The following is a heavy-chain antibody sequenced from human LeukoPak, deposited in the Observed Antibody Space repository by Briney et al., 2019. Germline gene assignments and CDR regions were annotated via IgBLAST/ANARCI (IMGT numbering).Heavy chain of an antibody. Sequence: ASVKVSCKASGYTFTGYYIHWVRQAPGPGLEWMGWINPNSGGTNYAQNFQGRVTMTRDTSISTAYMELSSLTSDDTAVYYCASSHCISTSCYPDYWGQGTLVTVSS. CDR1: GYTFTGYY. J-gene: IGHJ4*02. CDR2: INPNSGGT. CDR3: ASSHCISTSCYPDY. D-gene: IGHD2-2*01. V-gene: IGHV1-2*02.